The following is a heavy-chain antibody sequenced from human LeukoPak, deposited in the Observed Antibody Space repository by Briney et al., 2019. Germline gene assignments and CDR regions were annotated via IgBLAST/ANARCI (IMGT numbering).Heavy chain of an antibody. D-gene: IGHD4-23*01. CDR2: IKEDGSEK. Sequence: GGSLRLSCAASGFTLSDSWMTWVRQAPGKGLEWVANIKEDGSEKYYVDSVKGRFTISRDIAKNSLYLQMSSLRAEDTAVYYCARRRVNLDYWGQGTLVTVSS. CDR1: GFTLSDSW. CDR3: ARRRVNLDY. V-gene: IGHV3-7*04. J-gene: IGHJ4*02.